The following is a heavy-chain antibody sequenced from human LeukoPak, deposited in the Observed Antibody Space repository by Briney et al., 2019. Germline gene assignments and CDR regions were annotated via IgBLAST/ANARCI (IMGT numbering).Heavy chain of an antibody. J-gene: IGHJ4*02. V-gene: IGHV1-2*06. CDR3: ARESLIWSGYGNDY. CDR2: INPNSGGT. CDR1: GYIFTNYY. Sequence: ASVKISCKASGYIFTNYYIHWVRQAPGQGLEWMGRINPNSGGTNYAQKFQGRVTMTRDTSISTAYMELSRLRSDDTAVYYCARESLIWSGYGNDYWGQGTLVTVSS. D-gene: IGHD3-3*01.